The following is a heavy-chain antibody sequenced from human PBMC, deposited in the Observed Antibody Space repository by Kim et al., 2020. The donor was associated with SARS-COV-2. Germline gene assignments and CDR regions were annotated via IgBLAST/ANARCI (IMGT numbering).Heavy chain of an antibody. D-gene: IGHD3-22*01. J-gene: IGHJ4*02. Sequence: NPSLKSRVTISSDTSKNQFSQEVNSVTAWDTAGYYCATMGDRSGYYFFDNWGQGTLVTVSS. CDR3: ATMGDRSGYYFFDN. V-gene: IGHV4-31*02.